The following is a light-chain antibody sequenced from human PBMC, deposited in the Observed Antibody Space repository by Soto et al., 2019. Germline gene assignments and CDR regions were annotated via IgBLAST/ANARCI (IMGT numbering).Light chain of an antibody. CDR2: DNN. CDR3: GTWDSSLSAGV. CDR1: SSNIGNNY. Sequence: QSVLTQPPSVSAAPGQKATISCSGSSSNIGNNYVSWYQHLPGTGPKLLIYDNNKRPSGIPDRFSGSKSGTSATLGITGLQTGDEADYYCGTWDSSLSAGVFGGGTKLTVL. J-gene: IGLJ2*01. V-gene: IGLV1-51*01.